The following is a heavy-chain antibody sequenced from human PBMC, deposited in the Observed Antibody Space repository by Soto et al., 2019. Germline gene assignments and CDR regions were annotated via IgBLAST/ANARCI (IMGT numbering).Heavy chain of an antibody. Sequence: VQLQESGPGLVTPSQTLSLTCTVSGGSIHSGGYYWTWIRQYPGQGLEWIGYIYTIENTYYNPSLESRVTVSEDRSKNQFSLRLTSVTAADTAVYYCARGRSGAAGTFDYWGQGALVTVSS. CDR1: GGSIHSGGYY. D-gene: IGHD6-13*01. V-gene: IGHV4-31*03. CDR2: IYTIENT. CDR3: ARGRSGAAGTFDY. J-gene: IGHJ4*02.